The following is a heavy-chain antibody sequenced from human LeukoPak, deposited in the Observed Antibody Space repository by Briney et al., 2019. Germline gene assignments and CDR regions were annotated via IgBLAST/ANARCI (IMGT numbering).Heavy chain of an antibody. D-gene: IGHD5-24*01. J-gene: IGHJ4*02. Sequence: SETLSLTCTVSGGSISSGGYYWSWIRQPPGKGLEWIGEINHSGSTNYNPSLKSRVTISVDTSKNQFSLKLSSVTAADTAVYYCARVREDYFDYWGQGTLVTVSS. V-gene: IGHV4-39*07. CDR1: GGSISSGGYY. CDR3: ARVREDYFDY. CDR2: INHSGST.